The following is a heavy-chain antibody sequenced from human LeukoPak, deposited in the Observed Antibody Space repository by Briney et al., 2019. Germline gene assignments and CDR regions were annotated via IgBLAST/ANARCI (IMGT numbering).Heavy chain of an antibody. V-gene: IGHV3-7*03. D-gene: IGHD3-10*01. J-gene: IGHJ4*02. CDR3: ARDAYYYGSGSSSPFDY. CDR2: IKQDGSEK. CDR1: GFTFSSYW. Sequence: PGGSLRLSCAASGFTFSSYWMSWVRQAPGKGLEWVANIKQDGSEKYYVDSVKGRFTISRDNAKNSLYLQMNSLRAEDTALYYCARDAYYYGSGSSSPFDYWGQGTLVTVSS.